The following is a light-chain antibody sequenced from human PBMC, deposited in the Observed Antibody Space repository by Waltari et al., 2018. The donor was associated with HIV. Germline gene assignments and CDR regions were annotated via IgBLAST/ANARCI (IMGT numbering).Light chain of an antibody. V-gene: IGLV1-47*01. CDR3: ATWDDSLSVVV. CDR2: RNN. Sequence: QSVLTQPPSASGTPGQRVTISCSGSSSNIGSNYVYWYQQLPGTAPKLLIYRNNRVPSGVPDRFSGSKSGTSASLAISGLRSEDEADYYCATWDDSLSVVVFGGGTKLTVL. CDR1: SSNIGSNY. J-gene: IGLJ2*01.